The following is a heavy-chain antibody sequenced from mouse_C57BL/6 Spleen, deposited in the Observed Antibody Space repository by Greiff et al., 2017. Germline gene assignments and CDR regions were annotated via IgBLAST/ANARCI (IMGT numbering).Heavy chain of an antibody. CDR1: GYTFTDYG. Sequence: QVQLQQSGAELVRPGASVTLSCKASGYTFTDYGMHWVKQTPVHGLEWIGAIDPGTGGTAYNQKFKGKAILTADKSSSTAYMELRSLTSEDYAVYYCTRAFLRYWYFDVWGTGTTVTVSS. CDR2: IDPGTGGT. CDR3: TRAFLRYWYFDV. D-gene: IGHD1-1*01. J-gene: IGHJ1*03. V-gene: IGHV1-15*01.